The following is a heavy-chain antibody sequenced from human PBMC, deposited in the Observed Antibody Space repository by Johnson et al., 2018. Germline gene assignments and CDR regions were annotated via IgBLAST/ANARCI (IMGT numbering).Heavy chain of an antibody. J-gene: IGHJ4*02. Sequence: EVQLVESGGGLVKPGGSXRLSCAASGFTFSRYGMNWVRQAPGKGLEWVSSISSSSDYIYYADSVNGRFTISRDNAKNSLFLQMNRLRAEDTAVYYCARDLKLGVQLMGGADYCGQGTLVTVSS. CDR2: ISSSSDYI. CDR3: ARDLKLGVQLMGGADY. D-gene: IGHD1-1*01. CDR1: GFTFSRYG. V-gene: IGHV3-21*01.